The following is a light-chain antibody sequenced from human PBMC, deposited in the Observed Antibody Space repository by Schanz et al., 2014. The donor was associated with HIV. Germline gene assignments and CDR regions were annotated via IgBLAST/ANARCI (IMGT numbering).Light chain of an antibody. J-gene: IGLJ2*01. CDR3: QSSDASNPVV. CDR1: SGTIASDY. Sequence: NFMLTQPHSVSEFPGNTVTISCTRSSGTIASDYVQWYQQRPGSAPTIVIYDNDQRPSGVPNRFSGSIDSSSNSASLTISGLKSDDEADYYCQSSDASNPVVFGGGTKLTVL. V-gene: IGLV6-57*04. CDR2: DND.